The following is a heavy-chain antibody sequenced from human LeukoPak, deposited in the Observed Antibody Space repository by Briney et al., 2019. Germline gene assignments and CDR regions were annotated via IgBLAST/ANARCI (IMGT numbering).Heavy chain of an antibody. CDR2: ISSSSSYV. V-gene: IGHV3-21*01. D-gene: IGHD2-21*02. J-gene: IGHJ5*02. Sequence: GGSLRLSCAASGFTFSSYSMNWVRQAPGKGLEWVSSISSSSSYVYYADSVKGRFTISRDNAKNSLYLQMNSLRAEDTAVYYCASLVVTAIRDWFDPWGQGTLVTVSS. CDR3: ASLVVTAIRDWFDP. CDR1: GFTFSSYS.